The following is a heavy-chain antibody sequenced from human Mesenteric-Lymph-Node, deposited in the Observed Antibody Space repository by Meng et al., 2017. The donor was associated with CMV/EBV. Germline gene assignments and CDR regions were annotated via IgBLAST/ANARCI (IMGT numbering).Heavy chain of an antibody. J-gene: IGHJ5*02. V-gene: IGHV1-2*02. CDR3: ARVRRLGCPNGVCSLLDP. CDR1: GYTFSNFG. CDR2: INPDTGGI. D-gene: IGHD2-8*01. Sequence: ASVKVSCKASGYTFSNFGISWVRQAPGQGLEWMGWINPDTGGINYAQKFRDRVTLTTDTSITTAYMEMIRLKSDDTAVYYCARVRRLGCPNGVCSLLDPWGQGSLVTVSS.